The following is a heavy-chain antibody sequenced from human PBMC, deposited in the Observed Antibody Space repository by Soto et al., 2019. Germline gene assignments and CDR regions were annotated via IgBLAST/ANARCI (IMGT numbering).Heavy chain of an antibody. CDR3: ARGNALWFGAFDY. D-gene: IGHD3-10*01. Sequence: QVQLVQSGAEEKKPGASVKVSCKASGYTFTSYAMHWVRQAPGQRLEWMGWINAGNGNTKYSQKFQGRVTITRDTSASTAYMELSSRRSEDTAVYYCARGNALWFGAFDYWGQGTLVTVSS. V-gene: IGHV1-3*05. CDR1: GYTFTSYA. CDR2: INAGNGNT. J-gene: IGHJ4*02.